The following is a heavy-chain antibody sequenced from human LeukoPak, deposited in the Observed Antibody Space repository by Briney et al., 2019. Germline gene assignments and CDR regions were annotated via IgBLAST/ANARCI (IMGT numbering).Heavy chain of an antibody. J-gene: IGHJ4*02. CDR3: ARADRLGAALLASFDY. CDR1: GFTFSRYS. D-gene: IGHD3-16*01. V-gene: IGHV3-21*01. Sequence: KAGGSLRLSCAASGFTFSRYSMNWVRQAPGKGLEWVSSISTSSIYIYYADSLKGRFTISRDNAKNSLYLQMNSLRAEDTAVYYCARADRLGAALLASFDYWGQGALVTVSS. CDR2: ISTSSIYI.